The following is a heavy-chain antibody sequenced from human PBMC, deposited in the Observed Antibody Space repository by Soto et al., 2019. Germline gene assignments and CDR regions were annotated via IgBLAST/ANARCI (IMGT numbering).Heavy chain of an antibody. J-gene: IGHJ6*04. CDR2: IWNDGNGY. Sequence: QVQLVESGGGVVQPGRSLRLSCAASGFNFNNYGMHWVRQAPGKGLEWVAVIWNDGNGYYYANSVKGRFTISRDNSKNTLDLQMSSLRAEDTAVYYCARRQISPPTRGAASARGGMDVWGKGTTVTVSS. CDR3: ARRQISPPTRGAASARGGMDV. V-gene: IGHV3-33*01. D-gene: IGHD6-13*01. CDR1: GFNFNNYG.